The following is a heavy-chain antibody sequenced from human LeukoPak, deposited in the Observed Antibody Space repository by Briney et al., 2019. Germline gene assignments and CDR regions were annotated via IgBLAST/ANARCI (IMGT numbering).Heavy chain of an antibody. J-gene: IGHJ3*02. D-gene: IGHD3-22*01. CDR3: AIALDYYDSSGYSSDAFDI. CDR2: ISGSGGST. Sequence: PGRSLRLSCAASGFTFSSYAMSWVRQAPGKGLEWVSAISGSGGSTYYADSVKGRFTISRDNSKNTLYLQMNSLRAEDTAVYYCAIALDYYDSSGYSSDAFDIWGQGTMVTVSS. V-gene: IGHV3-23*01. CDR1: GFTFSSYA.